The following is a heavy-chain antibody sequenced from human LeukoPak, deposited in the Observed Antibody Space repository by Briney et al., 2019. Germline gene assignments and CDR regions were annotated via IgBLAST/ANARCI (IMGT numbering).Heavy chain of an antibody. J-gene: IGHJ4*02. V-gene: IGHV1-18*01. CDR2: ISAYNGNT. Sequence: ASVKVSCKASGYTFTSYGISWVRQAPGQGLEWMGWISAYNGNTNYAQKLQGRVTMTTDTSTSTAYMELRSLRSDDTAVYYCARGLQGIATYYDILTGYYMARGTHYFDYWGQGTLVTVSS. CDR1: GYTFTSYG. CDR3: ARGLQGIATYYDILTGYYMARGTHYFDY. D-gene: IGHD3-9*01.